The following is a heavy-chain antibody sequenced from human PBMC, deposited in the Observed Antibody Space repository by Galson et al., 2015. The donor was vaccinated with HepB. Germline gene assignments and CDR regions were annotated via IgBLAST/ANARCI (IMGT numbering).Heavy chain of an antibody. CDR1: GYTFTSYD. Sequence: SVKVSCKASGYTFTSYDINWVRQATGQGLEWMGWMNPNSGNTGYAQKFQGRVTMTRNTSISTAYMELSSLRSEDTAVYYCARAATPEGIAAAGDLFDYWGQGTLVTVSS. J-gene: IGHJ4*02. CDR2: MNPNSGNT. V-gene: IGHV1-8*01. CDR3: ARAATPEGIAAAGDLFDY. D-gene: IGHD6-13*01.